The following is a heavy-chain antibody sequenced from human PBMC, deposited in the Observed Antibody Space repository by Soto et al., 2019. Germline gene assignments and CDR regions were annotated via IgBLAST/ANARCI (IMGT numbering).Heavy chain of an antibody. J-gene: IGHJ4*02. Sequence: XXSLSLSCAASGFTFSSYGMNWVPQAPGKGLVWVAVISYEGSNKYYADSVKGRFTTSRDNSKTTLYLQMNSLRAEDTVVFYCAKDSDPGIEVAGGFDYWGQGTLVPVSS. D-gene: IGHD6-19*01. CDR1: GFTFSSYG. V-gene: IGHV3-30*18. CDR3: AKDSDPGIEVAGGFDY. CDR2: ISYEGSNK.